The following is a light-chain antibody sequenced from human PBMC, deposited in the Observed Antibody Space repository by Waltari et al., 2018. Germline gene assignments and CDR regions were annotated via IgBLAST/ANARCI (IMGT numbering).Light chain of an antibody. Sequence: QSALTQPASVSGSPGQSITIPCTGTSSDVGGYNYVSGYQQHPGKAPKLMIYEVSNRPSGVSNRFSGSKSGNTASLTISGLQAEDEADYYCSSYASSSTPYVFGTGTKVTVL. V-gene: IGLV2-14*01. CDR3: SSYASSSTPYV. CDR2: EVS. J-gene: IGLJ1*01. CDR1: SSDVGGYNY.